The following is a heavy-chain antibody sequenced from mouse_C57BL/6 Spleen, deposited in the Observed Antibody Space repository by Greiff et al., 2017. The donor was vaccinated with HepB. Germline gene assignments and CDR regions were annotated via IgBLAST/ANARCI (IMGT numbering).Heavy chain of an antibody. CDR2: ISDGGSYT. D-gene: IGHD1-1*01. V-gene: IGHV5-4*01. CDR3: ARDPYYYVSSPYWYFDV. J-gene: IGHJ1*03. Sequence: EVQGVESGGGLVKPGGSLKLSCAASGFTFSSYAMSWVRQTPEKRLEWVATISDGGSYTYYQDNVKGRFTISRDNAKNNLYLQMSHLKSEDTAMYYCARDPYYYVSSPYWYFDVWGTGTTVTVSS. CDR1: GFTFSSYA.